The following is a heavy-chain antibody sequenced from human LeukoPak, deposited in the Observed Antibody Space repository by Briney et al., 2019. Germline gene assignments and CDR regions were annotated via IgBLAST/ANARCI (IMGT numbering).Heavy chain of an antibody. CDR3: AREDIVVVPAALGGYYYYGMDV. CDR2: ISAYNGNT. J-gene: IGHJ6*02. CDR1: GYTFTSYG. Sequence: ASVKVSCKVSGYTFTSYGISWVRQAPGQGLEWMGWISAYNGNTNYAQKLQGRATMTTDTSTSTAYMELRSLRSDDTAVYYCAREDIVVVPAALGGYYYYGMDVWGQGTTVTVSS. D-gene: IGHD2-2*01. V-gene: IGHV1-18*01.